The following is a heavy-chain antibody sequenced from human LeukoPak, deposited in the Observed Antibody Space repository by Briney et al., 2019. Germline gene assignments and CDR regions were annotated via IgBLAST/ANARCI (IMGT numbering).Heavy chain of an antibody. CDR2: ITNSGAST. CDR3: AKGHTRNAPMPKSGSDP. V-gene: IGHV3-23*01. J-gene: IGHJ5*02. D-gene: IGHD2-2*01. Sequence: GGSLRLSCAASGFTFNTYAMTWVRQAPGKGLEWVSSITNSGASTYYADSVKGRFTISRDNSKNTLYLQMNGLRGDDTALYYCAKGHTRNAPMPKSGSDPWGQGTVVTVSS. CDR1: GFTFNTYA.